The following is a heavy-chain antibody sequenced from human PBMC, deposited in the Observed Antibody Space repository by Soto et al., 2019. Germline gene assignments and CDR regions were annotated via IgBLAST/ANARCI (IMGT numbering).Heavy chain of an antibody. D-gene: IGHD2-2*01. V-gene: IGHV3-21*06. CDR2: ITSRSNYM. CDR1: GFTFSTYS. CDR3: AAVDCSDTHCWPQGAFDI. J-gene: IGHJ3*02. Sequence: PGGSLRLSCAASGFTFSTYSMNWVRQAPGKGLEWVSSITSRSNYMYYSDSVKGRFTISRDNAKNSLYLQMNSLRAEDTAVYYRAAVDCSDTHCWPQGAFDIWGQGTMVTVSS.